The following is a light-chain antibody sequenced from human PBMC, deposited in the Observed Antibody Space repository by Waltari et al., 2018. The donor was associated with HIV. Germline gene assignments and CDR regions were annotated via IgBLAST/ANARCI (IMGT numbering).Light chain of an antibody. CDR1: SSAVGGYHY. J-gene: IGLJ2*01. CDR2: GVS. Sequence: QSALTQPRSVSGSPGQSVTISCTGTSSAVGGYHYVSWYQHRPAKAPKHVIFGVSERLSGVPDRFSGSESGNTASLTIAGLQPEDEADYYCCSYSGGYVLLFGGGTKLTVL. V-gene: IGLV2-11*01. CDR3: CSYSGGYVLL.